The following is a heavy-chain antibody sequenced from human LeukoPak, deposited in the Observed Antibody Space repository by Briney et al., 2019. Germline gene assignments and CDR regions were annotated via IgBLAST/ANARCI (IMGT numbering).Heavy chain of an antibody. J-gene: IGHJ6*03. CDR3: ASSNRPKNWGWYYYYMDV. V-gene: IGHV5-51*01. CDR1: GYSFTSYW. D-gene: IGHD7-27*01. CDR2: IYPGDSDT. Sequence: GESLEISCKGSGYSFTSYWIGWVRQMPGKGLEWMGIIYPGDSDTRYSPSFQGQVTISAAKSISTAYLQWSSLNASDTAMYYCASSNRPKNWGWYYYYMDVWGKGNPVTVSS.